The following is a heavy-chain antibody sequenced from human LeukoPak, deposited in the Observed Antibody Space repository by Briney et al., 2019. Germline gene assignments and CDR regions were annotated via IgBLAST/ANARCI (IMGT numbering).Heavy chain of an antibody. CDR3: ARDKIPSAGTPRGFDP. CDR2: ISSISSYI. V-gene: IGHV3-21*01. J-gene: IGHJ5*02. Sequence: GGSLRLSCAASGFTFSSYSMNWVRQAPGKGLEWVSSISSISSYIYYAASVKGRFTISRDNAKSSLYLQMNSLRAEDTAVYYCARDKIPSAGTPRGFDPWGQGTLVTVSS. CDR1: GFTFSSYS. D-gene: IGHD6-13*01.